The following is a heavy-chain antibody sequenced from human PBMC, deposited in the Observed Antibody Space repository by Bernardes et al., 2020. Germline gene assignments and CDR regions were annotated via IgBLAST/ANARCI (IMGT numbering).Heavy chain of an antibody. CDR3: TSTLHSSGWGAQNDY. CDR2: IRSKANSYAT. Sequence: GGSLRLSCAASGFTFSGSAMHWVRQASGKGLEWVGRIRSKANSYATAYAASVKGRFTISRDDSKNTAYLQMNSLKTEDTAVYYCTSTLHSSGWGAQNDYWGQGTLVTVSS. CDR1: GFTFSGSA. D-gene: IGHD3-22*01. V-gene: IGHV3-73*01. J-gene: IGHJ4*02.